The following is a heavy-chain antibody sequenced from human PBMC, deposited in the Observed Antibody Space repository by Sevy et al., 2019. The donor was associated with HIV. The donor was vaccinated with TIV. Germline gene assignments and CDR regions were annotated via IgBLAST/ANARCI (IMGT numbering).Heavy chain of an antibody. CDR2: ISSSSSYI. CDR1: GFTFSSYS. J-gene: IGHJ4*02. D-gene: IGHD2-2*02. CDR3: ARASVVVPAAIWSTFVDY. V-gene: IGHV3-21*01. Sequence: GALRLSCAASGFTFSSYSMNWVRQAPGKGLEWVSSISSSSSYIYYADSVKGRFTISRDNAKNSLYLQMNSLRAEDTAVFYCARASVVVPAAIWSTFVDYWGQGTLVTISS.